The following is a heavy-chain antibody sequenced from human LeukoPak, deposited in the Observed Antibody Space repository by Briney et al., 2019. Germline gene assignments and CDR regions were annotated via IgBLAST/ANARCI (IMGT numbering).Heavy chain of an antibody. Sequence: TSDTLSLTCTVSGGSISSGGYYWTWIRQHPGKGLEWIGYISYSGNTDYNPSLKSRLTISVDTSKNQFSLKLSSVTAADTAVYYCARVSGGTYPDYWGQGTLVTVYS. CDR1: GGSISSGGYY. V-gene: IGHV4-31*03. CDR2: ISYSGNT. CDR3: ARVSGGTYPDY. J-gene: IGHJ4*02. D-gene: IGHD1-26*01.